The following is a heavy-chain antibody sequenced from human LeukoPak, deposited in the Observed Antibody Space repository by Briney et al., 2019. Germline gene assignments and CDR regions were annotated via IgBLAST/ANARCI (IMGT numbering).Heavy chain of an antibody. D-gene: IGHD1-26*01. J-gene: IGHJ5*01. Sequence: GGSLRLSCAASGFTFSSYSMNWVRQAPGKGLEWVSSISSSSSYIYYADSVKGRFTISRDNAKNSLYLQMNSLRAEDTAVYYCASVREWQLQNAPFDSWGQGTLVTVSS. CDR2: ISSSSSYI. CDR1: GFTFSSYS. V-gene: IGHV3-21*01. CDR3: ASVREWQLQNAPFDS.